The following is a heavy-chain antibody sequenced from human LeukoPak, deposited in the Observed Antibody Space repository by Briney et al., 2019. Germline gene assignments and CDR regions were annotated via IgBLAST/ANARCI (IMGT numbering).Heavy chain of an antibody. CDR1: GFTFSSYA. D-gene: IGHD1-26*01. CDR3: AKDRTVGASYWYFDL. V-gene: IGHV3-23*01. CDR2: ISGSGDNT. Sequence: GGSLRLSCAASGFTFSSYAMSWVRQAPGKGLEWVSGISGSGDNTYCADSVKGRFTISRDNSKNTLYVQVNSLGTEDTAAYYCAKDRTVGASYWYFDLWGRGTLVTVSS. J-gene: IGHJ2*01.